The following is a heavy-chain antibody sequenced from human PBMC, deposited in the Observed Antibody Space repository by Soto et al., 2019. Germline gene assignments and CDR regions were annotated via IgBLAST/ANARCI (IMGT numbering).Heavy chain of an antibody. CDR3: ARQIYDSDTGPNFQYYFDS. J-gene: IGHJ4*02. D-gene: IGHD3-22*01. Sequence: XDSLTISRKGSGYSFAGYWITWVRQKPGKGLEWMGRIDPSDSQTYYSPSFRGHVTISVTKSITTVFLQWSSPRASDTAMYYCARQIYDSDTGPNFQYYFDSWGQGTPVTVSS. CDR2: IDPSDSQT. CDR1: GYSFAGYW. V-gene: IGHV5-10-1*01.